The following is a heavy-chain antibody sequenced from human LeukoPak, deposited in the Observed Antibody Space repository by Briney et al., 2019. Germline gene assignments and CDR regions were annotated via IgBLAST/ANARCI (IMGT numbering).Heavy chain of an antibody. CDR3: ATALGHSSSWFYFDY. V-gene: IGHV1-24*01. J-gene: IGHJ4*02. D-gene: IGHD6-13*01. Sequence: ASVKVSCKVSGHTLTELSMHWMRQAPGKGLEWMGGFDPEDGETIYAQKFQGRVTMTEDTSTDTAYMELSSLRSEDTAVYYCATALGHSSSWFYFDYWGQGTLVTVSS. CDR1: GHTLTELS. CDR2: FDPEDGET.